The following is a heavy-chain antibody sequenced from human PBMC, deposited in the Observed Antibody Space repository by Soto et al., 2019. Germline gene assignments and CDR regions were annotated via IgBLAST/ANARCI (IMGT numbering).Heavy chain of an antibody. CDR3: AGAGIFGVVIGWFDP. CDR1: GFTFSSYG. V-gene: IGHV3-30*03. Sequence: QVQLVESGGGVVQPGRSLRRSCAASGFTFSSYGMHWVRQAPGKGLEWVAVISYDGSNKYYADSVKGRFTISRDNSKNTLYLQMNSLRAEVTAVYYCAGAGIFGVVIGWFDPWGQGTLVTVSS. J-gene: IGHJ5*02. D-gene: IGHD3-3*01. CDR2: ISYDGSNK.